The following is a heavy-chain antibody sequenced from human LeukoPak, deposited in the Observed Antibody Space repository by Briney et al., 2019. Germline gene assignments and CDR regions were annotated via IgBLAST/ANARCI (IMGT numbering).Heavy chain of an antibody. V-gene: IGHV1-18*01. CDR3: ARATRFLEWLSIYYFDY. CDR2: ISAYNGNT. Sequence: ASVKVSCKASGYTFTSYGISWVRQAPGQGLEWMGWISAYNGNTNYAQKLQGRVTMTTDTSTNTAYMELRSLRSDDTAVYYCARATRFLEWLSIYYFDYWGQGTLVTVSS. J-gene: IGHJ4*02. D-gene: IGHD3-3*01. CDR1: GYTFTSYG.